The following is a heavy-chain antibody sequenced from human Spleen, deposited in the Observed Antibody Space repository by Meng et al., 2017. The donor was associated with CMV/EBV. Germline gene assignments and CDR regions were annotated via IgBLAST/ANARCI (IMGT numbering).Heavy chain of an antibody. J-gene: IGHJ6*02. CDR3: ARSKSGEGITIFGVVTPAYYYYGMDV. D-gene: IGHD3-3*01. Sequence: ASVKVSCKASAYTLTGYVISWVRQAPGQGLEWMGWISAYNGNTNYAQKLQGRVTMTKDTSTSTAYIELRSLRSDDTAVYYCARSKSGEGITIFGVVTPAYYYYGMDVWGQGTRSPSP. CDR2: ISAYNGNT. CDR1: AYTLTGYV. V-gene: IGHV1-18*01.